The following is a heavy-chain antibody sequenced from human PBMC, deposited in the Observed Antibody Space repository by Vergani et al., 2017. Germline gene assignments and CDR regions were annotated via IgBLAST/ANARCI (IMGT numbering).Heavy chain of an antibody. Sequence: QITLKESGPTLVKPTQTLTLTCTFSGFSLSTSGVGVGWIRQPPGKALEWLALIYWDDDKRYRTSLKSRLTISKDTSKSQVVLTMTNMDPVDTATYYCARIPGPSNYGDYYYGMDVWGQGTTVTVSS. CDR3: ARIPGPSNYGDYYYGMDV. D-gene: IGHD4-11*01. CDR2: IYWDDDK. V-gene: IGHV2-5*02. CDR1: GFSLSTSGVG. J-gene: IGHJ6*02.